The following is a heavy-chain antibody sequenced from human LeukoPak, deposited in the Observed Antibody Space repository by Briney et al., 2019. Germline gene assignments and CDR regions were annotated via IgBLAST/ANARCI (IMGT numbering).Heavy chain of an antibody. V-gene: IGHV4-59*01. D-gene: IGHD1-1*01. CDR3: ARVSWFPGTSYYYMDV. Sequence: PSETLSLTCTVSGGSISNYYWSWIRQPPGKGLEWIGFIYYSGSTNYNPSLKSRVTISVDTSKNQFSLKVRSVTPADTAVYYCARVSWFPGTSYYYMDVWGKGTTVTVSS. CDR1: GGSISNYY. CDR2: IYYSGST. J-gene: IGHJ6*03.